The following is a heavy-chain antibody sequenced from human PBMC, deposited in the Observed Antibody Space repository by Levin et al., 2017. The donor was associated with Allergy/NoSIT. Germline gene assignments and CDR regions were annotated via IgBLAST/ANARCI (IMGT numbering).Heavy chain of an antibody. D-gene: IGHD3-16*02. CDR2: IYYSGST. CDR1: GGSTSSSSYY. J-gene: IGHJ4*02. Sequence: SQTPSLTCTVSGGSTSSSSYYWGWIRQPPGKGLEWIGSIYYSGSTYYNPSLKSRVTISVDTSKNQFSLKLSSVTAADTAVYYCARALHLGELSLNYFDYWGQGTLVTVSS. V-gene: IGHV4-39*01. CDR3: ARALHLGELSLNYFDY.